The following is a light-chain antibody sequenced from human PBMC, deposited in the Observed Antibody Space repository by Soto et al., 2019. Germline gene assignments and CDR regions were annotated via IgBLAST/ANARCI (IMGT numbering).Light chain of an antibody. CDR1: QGISNY. Sequence: IQMTQSPSSLSASVGDRVTITCRASQGISNYLAWYQQKPGKVPKLLIYAASTLQSGVPPRFSGSGSRTDFTLTISSLQPEDVATYYCQKYNSAPLTFGGGTKVEIK. CDR3: QKYNSAPLT. J-gene: IGKJ4*01. CDR2: AAS. V-gene: IGKV1-27*01.